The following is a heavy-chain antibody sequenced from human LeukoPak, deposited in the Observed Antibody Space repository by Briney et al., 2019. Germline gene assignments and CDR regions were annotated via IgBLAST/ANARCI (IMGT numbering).Heavy chain of an antibody. V-gene: IGHV4-59*08. Sequence: SETLSLTCSVSGGSISSYYWSWIRQPPGKGLEWIGYIYYSGSTNYNPSLRSRVTMSVDTSKNQFSLKLTSVTAADTAVYYCARLRPVAGYDAFDIWGHGTMVTVSS. CDR1: GGSISSYY. D-gene: IGHD6-19*01. J-gene: IGHJ3*02. CDR3: ARLRPVAGYDAFDI. CDR2: IYYSGST.